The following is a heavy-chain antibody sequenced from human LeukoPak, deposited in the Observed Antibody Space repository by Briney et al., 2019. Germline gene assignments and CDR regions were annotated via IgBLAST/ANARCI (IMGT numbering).Heavy chain of an antibody. CDR1: GFTVSSNY. V-gene: IGHV3-30-3*01. J-gene: IGHJ4*02. D-gene: IGHD1-7*01. CDR2: ISYDGSNK. Sequence: GSLRLSCAASGFTVSSNYMSWVRQAPGKGLEWVAVISYDGSNKYYADSVKGRFTTSRDNSKNTLYLQMNSLRAEDTAVYYCARDVGFNWNYGGDYWGQGTLVTVSS. CDR3: ARDVGFNWNYGGDY.